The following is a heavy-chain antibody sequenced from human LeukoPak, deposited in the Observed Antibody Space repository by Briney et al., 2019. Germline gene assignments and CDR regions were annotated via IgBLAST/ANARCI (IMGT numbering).Heavy chain of an antibody. V-gene: IGHV4-38-2*01. D-gene: IGHD3-10*01. CDR1: GYSISRGYY. CDR2: IYRTGST. J-gene: IGHJ4*02. CDR3: ARAGWIITSGIDY. Sequence: SETLSLTCGVSGYSISRGYYWAWVRQPPGKGLEWIGTIYRTGSTYYTPSLGSRVTISVDTSKNEFSLNLNSVTAADTAVYYCARAGWIITSGIDYWGQGALVTVSS.